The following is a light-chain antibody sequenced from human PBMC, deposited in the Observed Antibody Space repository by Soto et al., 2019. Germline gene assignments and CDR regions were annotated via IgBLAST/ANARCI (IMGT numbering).Light chain of an antibody. Sequence: DIVLTQTPLSSPVTVGQPASISCRSSQRLVHSDGNTYLSWLQQRPGQPPRLLIYQISNRFSGVPDRFTGSGAGADFALKISRVEAEDVGVYYCMQGTHWPITFGQGTRLEIK. CDR3: MQGTHWPIT. CDR2: QIS. V-gene: IGKV2-24*01. CDR1: QRLVHSDGNTY. J-gene: IGKJ5*01.